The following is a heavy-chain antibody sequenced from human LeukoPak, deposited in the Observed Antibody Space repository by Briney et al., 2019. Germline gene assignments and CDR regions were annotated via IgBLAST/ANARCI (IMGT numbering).Heavy chain of an antibody. V-gene: IGHV3-9*01. CDR2: ISWNSGSI. CDR3: AKDADSSGYAVFDY. J-gene: IGHJ4*02. Sequence: GRSLRLSCAASGFTFDDYAMHWVRQAPGKGLEWVSGISWNSGSIGYADSVKGRFTISRDNAKNSQYLQMNSLRAEDTALYYCAKDADSSGYAVFDYWGQGTLVTVSS. D-gene: IGHD3-22*01. CDR1: GFTFDDYA.